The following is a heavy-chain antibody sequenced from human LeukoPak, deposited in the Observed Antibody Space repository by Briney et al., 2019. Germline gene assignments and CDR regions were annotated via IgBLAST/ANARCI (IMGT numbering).Heavy chain of an antibody. J-gene: IGHJ4*02. D-gene: IGHD3-22*01. V-gene: IGHV4-59*01. CDR1: GGSISGYY. Sequence: SETLSLTCTVSGGSISGYYWSWIRRPPGKGLEWIGHIYYSGSADYNASLKSRATMFVDTSKNEFSLTLRSVTAADTAVYYCARVGNSSGYSVLDSWGQGTLVTVSS. CDR3: ARVGNSSGYSVLDS. CDR2: IYYSGSA.